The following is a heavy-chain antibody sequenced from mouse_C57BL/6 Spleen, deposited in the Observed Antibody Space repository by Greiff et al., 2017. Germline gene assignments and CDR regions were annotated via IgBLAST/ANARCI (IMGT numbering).Heavy chain of an antibody. J-gene: IGHJ4*01. CDR3: TELGLDYAMDN. D-gene: IGHD4-1*01. CDR1: GYTFTDYY. Sequence: VQLKQSGPVLVKLGASVKMSCKASGYTFTDYYMNWVKQNHGKILEWIGVINPFNGGTSYNQKFKGKATLTVDKSSSTAYMELNSLTSEDSAVYYCTELGLDYAMDNRGQGTSVAVAS. V-gene: IGHV1-19*01. CDR2: INPFNGGT.